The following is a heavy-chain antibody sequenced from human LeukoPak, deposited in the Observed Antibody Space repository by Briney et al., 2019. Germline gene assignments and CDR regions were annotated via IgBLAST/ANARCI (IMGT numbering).Heavy chain of an antibody. Sequence: GGSLRLPCAPSGFTYSRYGMIWVRRAPGKGWEWVSSISSSCGYIYYADSVKGRFTISRDNAKNSLYLQMNSLRAEDTAVYYCARELGLRFLEWSPSSYGMDVWGQGTTVTVSS. V-gene: IGHV3-21*01. CDR2: ISSSCGYI. D-gene: IGHD3-3*01. J-gene: IGHJ6*02. CDR1: GFTYSRYG. CDR3: ARELGLRFLEWSPSSYGMDV.